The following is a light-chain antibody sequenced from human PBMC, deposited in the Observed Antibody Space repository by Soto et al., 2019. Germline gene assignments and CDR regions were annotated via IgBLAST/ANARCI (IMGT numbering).Light chain of an antibody. Sequence: QPASMSGSPGQSITISCTGTSSDVGGYGYVSWYQQHPGKPPKLMIYDVSDRPSGVSNRFSGSKSGNTASLTISGLQAEDDADYYCSSYSKTSPVIFGGGTKPTVL. CDR3: SSYSKTSPVI. J-gene: IGLJ2*01. CDR2: DVS. V-gene: IGLV2-14*03. CDR1: SSDVGGYGY.